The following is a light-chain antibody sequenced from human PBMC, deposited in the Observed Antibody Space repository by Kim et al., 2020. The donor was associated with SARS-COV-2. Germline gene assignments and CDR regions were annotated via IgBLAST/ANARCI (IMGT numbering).Light chain of an antibody. J-gene: IGLJ1*01. CDR2: DVS. CDR1: SSDVGGYKY. CDR3: SSYTRSSTNYV. V-gene: IGLV2-14*03. Sequence: QSITISCTGTSSDVGGYKYVSWDQQHPGKAPKLMIYDVSNRPSGVSNRFSGSKSGNTASLTISGLQAEDEADYYCSSYTRSSTNYVFGTGTKVTVL.